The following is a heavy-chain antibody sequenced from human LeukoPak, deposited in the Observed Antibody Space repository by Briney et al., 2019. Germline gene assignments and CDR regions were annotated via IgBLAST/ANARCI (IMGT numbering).Heavy chain of an antibody. D-gene: IGHD6-13*01. Sequence: KASETLSLTCTVSGGSISSYYWSWIRQPPGKELEWTGYIYYSGSTNYNPSLKSRVTISVDTSKNQFSLKLSSVTAADTAVYYCARGVYIAAAQYGYWGQGTLVTVSS. CDR1: GGSISSYY. J-gene: IGHJ4*02. CDR3: ARGVYIAAAQYGY. CDR2: IYYSGST. V-gene: IGHV4-59*01.